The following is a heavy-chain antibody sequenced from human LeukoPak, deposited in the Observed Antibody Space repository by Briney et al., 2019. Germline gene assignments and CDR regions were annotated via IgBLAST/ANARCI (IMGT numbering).Heavy chain of an antibody. D-gene: IGHD2-8*01. CDR2: ISSSSSYI. J-gene: IGHJ6*04. Sequence: GGSLRLSCAASGFTLSSYSMNWVRLAPGKGLEWVSSISSSSSYIYYADSVKGRFTISRDNAKNSLYLQMNSLRAEDTAVYYCARDPGVYAIPEDVWGKGTTVTVSS. CDR3: ARDPGVYAIPEDV. V-gene: IGHV3-21*01. CDR1: GFTLSSYS.